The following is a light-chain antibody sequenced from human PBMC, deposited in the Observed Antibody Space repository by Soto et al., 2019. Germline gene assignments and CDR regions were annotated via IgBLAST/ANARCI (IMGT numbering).Light chain of an antibody. CDR1: NSDIGGYNY. CDR3: CSYAGRYNFWV. V-gene: IGLV2-11*01. J-gene: IGLJ3*02. CDR2: DVS. Sequence: QSALTQPRSVSGSPGQSVTISCTGTNSDIGGYNYVSWYQQHPGKAPKVMIYDVSRRPSGVPDRFSGSKSGNTASLTISGLQAEDEADYYCCSYAGRYNFWVFGGGTKATVL.